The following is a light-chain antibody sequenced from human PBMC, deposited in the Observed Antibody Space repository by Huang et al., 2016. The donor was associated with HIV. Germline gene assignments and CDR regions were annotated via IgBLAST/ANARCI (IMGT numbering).Light chain of an antibody. Sequence: DIQMTQSPTSLSASAGDTVTITCRASQNINTYLNWYQQKPGKAPELLIYGASTLHSGVTSRFSGSGSGTDFTLTITSLQREDLATYYRQQSYTTPRTFGQGTKVEIK. CDR2: GAS. CDR3: QQSYTTPRT. V-gene: IGKV1-39*01. J-gene: IGKJ1*01. CDR1: QNINTY.